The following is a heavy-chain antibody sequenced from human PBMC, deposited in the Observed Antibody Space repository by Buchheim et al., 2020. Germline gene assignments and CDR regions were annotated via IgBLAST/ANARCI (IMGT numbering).Heavy chain of an antibody. CDR2: IWHDGNNK. V-gene: IGHV3-33*01. CDR3: AAGDPLDY. Sequence: QVQLVESGGGVVQPGRSLRLSCAASGFSFSNYGMHWVRQAPGKGLEWVALIWHDGNNKYYADSVKGRFTISRDNSKNTLYLQMNSLRAEDTAVYYCAAGDPLDYWGQGAL. CDR1: GFSFSNYG. D-gene: IGHD7-27*01. J-gene: IGHJ4*02.